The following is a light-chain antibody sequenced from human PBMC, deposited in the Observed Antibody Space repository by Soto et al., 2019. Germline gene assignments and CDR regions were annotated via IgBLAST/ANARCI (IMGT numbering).Light chain of an antibody. CDR2: DVT. CDR1: SSDVGAYTY. J-gene: IGLJ3*02. Sequence: QSVLTQPASVSGSPGQSITISCTGTSSDVGAYTYVSWYQQLPDKAPKLMIYDVTYRPSGVSNRFSGSKSGNTASLTISGLQAEDEADYFCSSYTTSSTLVFGGGTKVTVL. V-gene: IGLV2-14*01. CDR3: SSYTTSSTLV.